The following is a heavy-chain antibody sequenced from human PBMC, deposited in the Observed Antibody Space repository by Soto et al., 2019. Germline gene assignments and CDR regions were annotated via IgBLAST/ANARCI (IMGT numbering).Heavy chain of an antibody. CDR2: IWLDGSKK. CDR1: GFTFSSYG. CDR3: ARGAPMGVYAIYH. D-gene: IGHD2-8*02. Sequence: QVQLVESGGGVVQPGRSLRLSCAASGFTFSSYGMHWVRQAPGKGLEWVALIWLDGSKKYYADSVKGRFTISRDNSKNTRYLQMNRLRAEDTAVYYCARGAPMGVYAIYHWGQGTLVTGSS. J-gene: IGHJ5*02. V-gene: IGHV3-33*01.